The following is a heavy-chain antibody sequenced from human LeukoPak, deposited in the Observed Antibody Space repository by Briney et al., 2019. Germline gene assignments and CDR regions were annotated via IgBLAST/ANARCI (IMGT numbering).Heavy chain of an antibody. J-gene: IGHJ4*02. D-gene: IGHD2-21*01. CDR2: IYYSGST. CDR3: ARHIGLGVVSPYFDY. V-gene: IGHV4-59*08. CDR1: GGSISSYY. Sequence: SETLSLTCTVSGGSISSYYWSWIRQPPGKGLEWIGYIYYSGSTNYNPSLKSRVTISVDTSKNQFSLKLSSVTAADTAVYYCARHIGLGVVSPYFDYWGQGILVTVSS.